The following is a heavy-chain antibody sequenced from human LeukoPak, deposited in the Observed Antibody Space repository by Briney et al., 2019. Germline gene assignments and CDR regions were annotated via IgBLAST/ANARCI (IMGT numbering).Heavy chain of an antibody. J-gene: IGHJ3*02. Sequence: PGRSLRLSCAASGFTFSSYSMNWVRQAPGKGLEWVSSISSSSSYIYYADSVRGRFTISRDNAKNSLYLQMNSLRAEDTAVYYCARDLYGANAFDIWGQGTMVTVSS. CDR3: ARDLYGANAFDI. CDR1: GFTFSSYS. CDR2: ISSSSSYI. V-gene: IGHV3-21*01. D-gene: IGHD4-17*01.